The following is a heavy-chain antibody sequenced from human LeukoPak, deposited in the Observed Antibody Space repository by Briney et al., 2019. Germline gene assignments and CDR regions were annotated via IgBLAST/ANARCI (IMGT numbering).Heavy chain of an antibody. CDR2: IIPIFGTA. D-gene: IGHD1-26*01. V-gene: IGHV1-69*05. J-gene: IGHJ3*02. Sequence: ASVKVSCKASGGTFSSYAISWVRQAPGQGLEWMGGIIPIFGTANYAQKFQGRVTITTDESTSTAYMELSSLRSEDTAVYYCASIVGATDNDAFDIWGQGTMVTVS. CDR3: ASIVGATDNDAFDI. CDR1: GGTFSSYA.